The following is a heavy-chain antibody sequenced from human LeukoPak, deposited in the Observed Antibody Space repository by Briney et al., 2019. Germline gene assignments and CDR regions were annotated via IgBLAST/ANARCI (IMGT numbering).Heavy chain of an antibody. Sequence: SVKVSCKASGFTFTSSAMQWVRQARGQRLEWIGWIVDGSGNTNYAQKFQERVTITRDMSTSTAYMELSSLRSEDTAVYYCATRSSPHYYYGMDVWGQGTTVTVSS. CDR2: IVDGSGNT. CDR3: ATRSSPHYYYGMDV. D-gene: IGHD6-6*01. J-gene: IGHJ6*02. CDR1: GFTFTSSA. V-gene: IGHV1-58*02.